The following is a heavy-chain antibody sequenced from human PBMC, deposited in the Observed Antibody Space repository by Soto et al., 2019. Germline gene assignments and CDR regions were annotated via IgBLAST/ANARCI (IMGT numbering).Heavy chain of an antibody. CDR1: GFTFSNEA. V-gene: IGHV3-23*01. D-gene: IGHD6-19*01. CDR3: AKTGVLSGWWEAFDV. CDR2: ISGAGDVT. J-gene: IGHJ3*01. Sequence: PGGSLRLSCAASGFTFSNEAMTWVRQAPGKGLEWVSVISGAGDVTYYTDSVKGRFIISRDNSKNMVYLQMNSLRAEDAAIYYCAKTGVLSGWWEAFDVWGQGAMVTVSS.